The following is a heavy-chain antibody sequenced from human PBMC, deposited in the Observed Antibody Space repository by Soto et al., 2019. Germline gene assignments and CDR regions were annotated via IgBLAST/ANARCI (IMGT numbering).Heavy chain of an antibody. D-gene: IGHD3-22*01. CDR2: IYPGDSDT. CDR3: ARHRWSSGYYYYYGMDV. Sequence: SGESLKISCKGSGYSFTSYWIGWVRQMPGKDLEWMGIIYPGDSDTRYSPSFQGQVTISADKSISTAYLQWSSLKASDTAMYYCARHRWSSGYYYYYGMDVWGQGTTVTVSS. V-gene: IGHV5-51*01. J-gene: IGHJ6*02. CDR1: GYSFTSYW.